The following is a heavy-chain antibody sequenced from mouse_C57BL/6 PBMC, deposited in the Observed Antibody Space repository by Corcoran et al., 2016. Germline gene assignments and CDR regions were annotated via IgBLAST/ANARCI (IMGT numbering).Heavy chain of an antibody. CDR3: ARDSNWYSDV. Sequence: QIQLVQSGPELKKPGETVKISCKASGYTFTTYGMSWVKQAPGKGLKWMGWINTYSGVPTSADDFTGRFAFSLETSASTAFLQINNLENEDTATYFCARDSNWYSDVWGTGTTVTVSS. CDR1: GYTFTTYG. CDR2: INTYSGVP. V-gene: IGHV9-3*01. J-gene: IGHJ1*03. D-gene: IGHD2-5*01.